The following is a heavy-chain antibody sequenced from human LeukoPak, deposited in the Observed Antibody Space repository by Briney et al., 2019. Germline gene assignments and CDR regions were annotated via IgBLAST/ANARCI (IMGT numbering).Heavy chain of an antibody. CDR1: GFTFSSYA. J-gene: IGHJ5*02. D-gene: IGHD3-3*01. CDR2: ISGSGGST. V-gene: IGHV3-23*01. CDR3: AKTELTNPSDFWSGYRSPNWFDP. Sequence: GGSLRLSCAASGFTFSSYAMSWVRQAPGKGLEWVSAISGSGGSTYYADSVKGRFTISRDNSKNTLYLQMNSLRAEDTAVYYCAKTELTNPSDFWSGYRSPNWFDPWGQGTLVTVSS.